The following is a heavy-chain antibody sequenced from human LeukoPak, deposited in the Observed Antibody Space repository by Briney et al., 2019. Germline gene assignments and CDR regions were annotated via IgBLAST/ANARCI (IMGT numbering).Heavy chain of an antibody. CDR3: ATSGSSWTPAMDV. D-gene: IGHD6-13*01. V-gene: IGHV3-7*03. Sequence: GGSLRLSCAASGFTFSSYWMNWVRQAPGKGLEWVANIKQDGSEKYYVDSVKGRFTISRDNAKNSLYLQMNSLRAEDTAVYYCATSGSSWTPAMDVWGQGTTVTVSS. J-gene: IGHJ6*02. CDR2: IKQDGSEK. CDR1: GFTFSSYW.